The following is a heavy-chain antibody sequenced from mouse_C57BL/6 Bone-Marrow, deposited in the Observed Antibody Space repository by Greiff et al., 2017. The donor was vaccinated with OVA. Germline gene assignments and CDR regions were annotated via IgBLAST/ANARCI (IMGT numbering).Heavy chain of an antibody. V-gene: IGHV5-12*01. D-gene: IGHD3-2*02. CDR1: GFTFSDYY. CDR3: ARQLRLRRGYYFDY. J-gene: IGHJ2*01. Sequence: EVQLVESGGGLVQPGGSLKLSCAASGFTFSDYYMYWVRQTPEKRLEWVAYISNGGGSTYYPDTVKGRFTISRDNAKNTLYLQMSRLKSEDTAMYYCARQLRLRRGYYFDYWGQGTTLTVSS. CDR2: ISNGGGST.